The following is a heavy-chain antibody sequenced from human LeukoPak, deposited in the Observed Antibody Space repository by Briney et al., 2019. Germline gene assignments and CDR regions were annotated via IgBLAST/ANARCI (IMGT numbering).Heavy chain of an antibody. CDR2: IYHSGST. Sequence: SETLSLTCAVSGGSISSGGYSWSWIRQPPGKGLEWIGYIYHSGSTYYNPSLKSRVTISVDTSKNQFSLKLSSVTAADTAVYYCARTPWLTTEAHWFDPWGQGTLVTVSS. J-gene: IGHJ5*02. CDR1: GGSISSGGYS. D-gene: IGHD4-17*01. CDR3: ARTPWLTTEAHWFDP. V-gene: IGHV4-30-2*05.